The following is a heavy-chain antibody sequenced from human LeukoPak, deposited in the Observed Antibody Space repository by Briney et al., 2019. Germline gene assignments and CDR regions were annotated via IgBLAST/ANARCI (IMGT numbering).Heavy chain of an antibody. V-gene: IGHV3-30-3*01. CDR2: ISYDGSNK. D-gene: IGHD3-3*01. Sequence: PGGSLRLSCAASGFTFSSYAMHWVRQAPGKGLEWVAVISYDGSNKYYADSVKGRFTISRDNSKNTLYLQMNSLRAEDTAMYYCARRELRFLEWLQPHNAFDIWGQGTMVTVSS. CDR3: ARRELRFLEWLQPHNAFDI. J-gene: IGHJ3*02. CDR1: GFTFSSYA.